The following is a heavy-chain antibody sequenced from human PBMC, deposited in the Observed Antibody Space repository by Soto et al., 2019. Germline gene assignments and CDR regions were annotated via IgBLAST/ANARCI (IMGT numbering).Heavy chain of an antibody. CDR2: ISTNGGST. CDR1: GFTFSSYS. V-gene: IGHV3-64D*06. J-gene: IGHJ3*02. CDR3: ARDGPWEYDSDAFDI. Sequence: GGSLRLSCAASGFTFSSYSMNWVRQATGKGLEYVSSISTNGGSTHYADSVKGRFTISRDNSKNTQYLQMSSLRSDDTAVYYCARDGPWEYDSDAFDIWGQGTMVTVSS. D-gene: IGHD1-26*01.